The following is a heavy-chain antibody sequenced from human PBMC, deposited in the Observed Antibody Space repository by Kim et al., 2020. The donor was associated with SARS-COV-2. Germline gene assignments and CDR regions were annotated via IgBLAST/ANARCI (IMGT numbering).Heavy chain of an antibody. D-gene: IGHD3-9*01. Sequence: GGSLRLSCVASGFPFDKHAMTWVRQAPGRGLEWVSSISGTGSSTYYADSVRGRFTISRDNSKNTVYLHLNTLRAEDTAKYSCAKGAANYNLWTDTHYFD. CDR3: AKGAANYNLWTDTHYFD. V-gene: IGHV3-23*01. CDR1: GFPFDKHA. J-gene: IGHJ4*01. CDR2: ISGTGSST.